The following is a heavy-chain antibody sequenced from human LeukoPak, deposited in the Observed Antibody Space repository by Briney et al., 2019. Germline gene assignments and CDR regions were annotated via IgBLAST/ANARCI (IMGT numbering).Heavy chain of an antibody. CDR2: INPKSGGP. V-gene: IGHV1-2*06. CDR3: ARDFASTPNWELDW. CDR1: GYTFTDYY. J-gene: IGHJ4*02. D-gene: IGHD7-27*01. Sequence: GASVEVSSKASGYTFTDYYIHWVRQAPGQGLVWMGRINPKSGGPDYAQDFQGRVTMTRATSINTADVELGSLTSDDTAVYYCARDFASTPNWELDWGGEGTPVTVS.